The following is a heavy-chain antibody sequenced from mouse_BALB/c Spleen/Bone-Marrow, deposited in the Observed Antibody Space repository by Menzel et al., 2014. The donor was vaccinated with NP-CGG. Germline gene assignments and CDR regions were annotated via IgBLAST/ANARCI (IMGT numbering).Heavy chain of an antibody. D-gene: IGHD3-1*01. CDR1: GYSITSDYA. CDR3: AREARATWAWFAY. J-gene: IGHJ3*01. CDR2: ISYSGST. Sequence: EVQLQESGPGLVKPSQSLSLTCTVTGYSITSDYAWNWIRQFPGNKLEWMGYISYSGSTSYNPSLKSRISITRDTSKNQFFLQLNSVTTEDTATYYWAREARATWAWFAYWGQGTLATVSA. V-gene: IGHV3-2*02.